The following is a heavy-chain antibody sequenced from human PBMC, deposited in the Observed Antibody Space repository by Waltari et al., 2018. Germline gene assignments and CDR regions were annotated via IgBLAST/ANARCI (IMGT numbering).Heavy chain of an antibody. J-gene: IGHJ4*02. D-gene: IGHD6-13*01. CDR2: ISGSGGST. CDR3: AKDLRYSSRGEPNY. V-gene: IGHV3-23*01. CDR1: GFTFSSYA. Sequence: EVQLLESGGGLVQPGGSLRLSCAASGFTFSSYAMSWVRQAPGKGLEWVSAISGSGGSTYYADSVKGRFTISRDNSKNTMYLQMNSLRAEDTAVYYCAKDLRYSSRGEPNYWGQGTLVIVSS.